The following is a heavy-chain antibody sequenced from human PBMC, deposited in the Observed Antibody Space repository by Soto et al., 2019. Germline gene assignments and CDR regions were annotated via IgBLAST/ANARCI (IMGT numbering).Heavy chain of an antibody. CDR1: GGSITSGGSY. J-gene: IGHJ5*02. Sequence: QVQLQESGPGLVKPSQTLSLTCTVSGGSITSGGSYWRWIRQHPGKGLEWIGYIYYSGFTYYNPSRKSRVTISVDTSKNQSSLKLSSVTAADTAVYYFARSVFPWGQGTLVTVSS. CDR3: ARSVFP. CDR2: IYYSGFT. V-gene: IGHV4-31*03.